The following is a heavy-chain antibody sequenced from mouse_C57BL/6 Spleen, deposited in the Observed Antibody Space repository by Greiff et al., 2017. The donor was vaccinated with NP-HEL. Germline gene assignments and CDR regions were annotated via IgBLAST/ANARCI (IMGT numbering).Heavy chain of an antibody. CDR3: ARESNYYYGSSYGYFDV. CDR2: IDPNSGGT. CDR1: GYTFTSYW. Sequence: VKLQQPGAELVKPGASVKLSCKASGYTFTSYWMHWVKQRPGRGLEWIGRIDPNSGGTKYNEKFKSQATLTVDKPSSTAYMQLSSLTSEDSAVYYWARESNYYYGSSYGYFDVWGTGTTVTVSS. V-gene: IGHV1-72*01. J-gene: IGHJ1*03. D-gene: IGHD1-1*01.